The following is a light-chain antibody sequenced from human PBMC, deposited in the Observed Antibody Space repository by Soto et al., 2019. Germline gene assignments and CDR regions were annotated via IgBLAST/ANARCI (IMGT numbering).Light chain of an antibody. CDR3: VQALQTPLT. CDR1: QSLLHSNGYNY. V-gene: IGKV2-28*01. J-gene: IGKJ4*01. Sequence: DIVMTQSPLSLPVTPGEPASISCRSSQSLLHSNGYNYLDWYLQKPGQSPQLLIYLGSNRASGVPDRFSGSGPGTDFTLKISRVEAKDVVVYYCVQALQTPLTFGGGTKVEIK. CDR2: LGS.